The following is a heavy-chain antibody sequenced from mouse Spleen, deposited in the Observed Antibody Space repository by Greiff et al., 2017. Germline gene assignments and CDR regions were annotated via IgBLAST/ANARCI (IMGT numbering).Heavy chain of an antibody. J-gene: IGHJ3*01. CDR1: GYTFTSYW. Sequence: VQLQQPGAELVKPGASVKMSCKASGYTFTSYWITWVKQRPGQGLKWIGDIYPGSGGTNYNEKFKSKATLTVDTSSSTAYMQLSSLTSEDSAVYYCARGGLGAWFAYWGQGTLVTVSA. D-gene: IGHD2-4*01. CDR2: IYPGSGGT. V-gene: IGHV1-55*01. CDR3: ARGGLGAWFAY.